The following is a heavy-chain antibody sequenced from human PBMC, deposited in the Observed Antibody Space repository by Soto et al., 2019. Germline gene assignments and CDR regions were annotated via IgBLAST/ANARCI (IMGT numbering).Heavy chain of an antibody. CDR3: ARGGYCSSTSCHSKAGYYYYYYYMDV. V-gene: IGHV1-2*04. J-gene: IGHJ6*03. Sequence: ASVKVSFKASGYSFTGYYMHWVRQAPGQGLEWMGWINPNSGGTNYAQKFQGWVTMTRDTSISTAYMELSRLRSDDTAVYYCARGGYCSSTSCHSKAGYYYYYYYMDVWGKGTTVTV. CDR1: GYSFTGYY. D-gene: IGHD2-2*02. CDR2: INPNSGGT.